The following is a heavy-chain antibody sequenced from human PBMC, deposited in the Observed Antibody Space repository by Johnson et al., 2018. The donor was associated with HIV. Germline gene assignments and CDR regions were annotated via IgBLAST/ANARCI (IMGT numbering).Heavy chain of an antibody. CDR3: AKDLVDTAMDDAFDI. D-gene: IGHD5-18*01. V-gene: IGHV3-30*04. Sequence: QVQLVESGGGLVQPGGSLRLSCAASGFTFSSYAMHWVRQAPGKGLEWVALISFDGSNKYYADSVKGRFTISRDNSKNKLYLQMNSLRAEDTAVYYCAKDLVDTAMDDAFDIWGQGTMVTVSS. CDR2: ISFDGSNK. CDR1: GFTFSSYA. J-gene: IGHJ3*02.